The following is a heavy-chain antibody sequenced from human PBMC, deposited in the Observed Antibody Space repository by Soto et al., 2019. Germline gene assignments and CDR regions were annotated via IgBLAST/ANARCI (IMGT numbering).Heavy chain of an antibody. CDR3: AARHFWSGPWTARRLDY. CDR2: IYYSGNA. J-gene: IGHJ4*02. Sequence: SETLSLTCTVSGGSVSSGSYYWSWIRQPPGKGLEWTGYIYYSGNANYNPSLTSRVTISVDKSKNHFSLKLTSVTAADTAVYYCAARHFWSGPWTARRLDYWGQGTLVTVSS. V-gene: IGHV4-61*03. D-gene: IGHD3-3*02. CDR1: GGSVSSGSYY.